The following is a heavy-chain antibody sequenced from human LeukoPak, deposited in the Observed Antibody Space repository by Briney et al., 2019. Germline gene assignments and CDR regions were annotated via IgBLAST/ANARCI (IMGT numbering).Heavy chain of an antibody. CDR3: AKGSMIVVVHDPNDAFDI. V-gene: IGHV3-9*01. CDR1: GFTFDDYA. Sequence: GGSLRLSCAASGFTFDDYAMHWVRQAPGKGLEWVSGISWNSGSIGYADSVKGRFTISRDNAKNSLYLQMNSLRAEDTALYYCAKGSMIVVVHDPNDAFDIWGQGTMVTVSS. CDR2: ISWNSGSI. J-gene: IGHJ3*02. D-gene: IGHD3-22*01.